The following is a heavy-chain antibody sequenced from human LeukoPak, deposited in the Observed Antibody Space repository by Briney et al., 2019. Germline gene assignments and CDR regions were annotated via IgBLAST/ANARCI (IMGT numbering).Heavy chain of an antibody. CDR2: IDHSGST. CDR1: GYSLRSGFF. J-gene: IGHJ5*02. D-gene: IGHD3-22*01. CDR3: ARDVQYYYDGNNWFDP. V-gene: IGHV4-38-2*02. Sequence: SETLSLTCTVSGYSLRSGFFWGWIRQPPGKGLEWIGSIDHSGSTYYNPSLKTRVTISVDTSNNQFSLKLSSVTAADTAVYFCARDVQYYYDGNNWFDPWGQGTLVTVSS.